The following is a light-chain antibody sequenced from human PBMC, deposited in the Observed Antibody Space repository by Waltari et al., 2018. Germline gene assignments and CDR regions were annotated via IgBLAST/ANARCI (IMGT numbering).Light chain of an antibody. V-gene: IGLV1-47*02. J-gene: IGLJ1*01. CDR2: DTN. Sequence: QSVLTQPPSVSASPGPRVVILCSGSYPNIGSTYVHWYQYLPGTAPKLLVYDTNQRPSGVPDRFSGSKSGTSASLAISGLRSEDEADYYCATWDVSLSGKIFGTGTKVTVL. CDR3: ATWDVSLSGKI. CDR1: YPNIGSTY.